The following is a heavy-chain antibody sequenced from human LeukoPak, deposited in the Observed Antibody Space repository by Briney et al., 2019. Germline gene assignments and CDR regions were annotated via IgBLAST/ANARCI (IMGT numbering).Heavy chain of an antibody. CDR3: ASRGRKSGTRDY. D-gene: IGHD1-26*01. Sequence: GGSLRLSCAASGFTVSSNHMSWVRQAPGKGLEWVSVIYSGGSTYYADSVKGRFTISRDNSKNTLYLQMNSLRAEDTAVYYCASRGRKSGTRDYWGQGTLVTVSS. CDR1: GFTVSSNH. J-gene: IGHJ4*02. CDR2: IYSGGST. V-gene: IGHV3-53*01.